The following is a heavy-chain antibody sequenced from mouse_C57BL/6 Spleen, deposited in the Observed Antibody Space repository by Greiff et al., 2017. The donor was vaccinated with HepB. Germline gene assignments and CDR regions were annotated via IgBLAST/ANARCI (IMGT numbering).Heavy chain of an antibody. J-gene: IGHJ3*01. V-gene: IGHV1-61*01. CDR2: IYPSDSET. CDR1: GYTFTSYW. CDR3: ARGIYYDYDGAY. Sequence: VQLQQPGAELVRPGSSVKLSCKASGYTFTSYWMDWVKQRPGQGLEWIGNIYPSDSETHYNQKFKDKATLTVDKSSSTAYMQLSSLTSEDSAVYYCARGIYYDYDGAYWGQWTLVTVSA. D-gene: IGHD2-4*01.